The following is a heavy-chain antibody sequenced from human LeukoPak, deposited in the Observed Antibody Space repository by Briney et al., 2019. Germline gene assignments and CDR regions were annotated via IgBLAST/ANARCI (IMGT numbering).Heavy chain of an antibody. CDR3: ARDPTVNVDY. CDR1: GFTVSSNY. J-gene: IGHJ4*02. CDR2: IYSGGPT. Sequence: GGSPRLSCAASGFTVSSNYMSWVRQAPGKGLEWVSVIYSGGPTYYADSVKGRFTISRDNSKNTLYLQMNSLRAEDTAVYYCARDPTVNVDYWGQGTLVTVSS. V-gene: IGHV3-66*02. D-gene: IGHD4-17*01.